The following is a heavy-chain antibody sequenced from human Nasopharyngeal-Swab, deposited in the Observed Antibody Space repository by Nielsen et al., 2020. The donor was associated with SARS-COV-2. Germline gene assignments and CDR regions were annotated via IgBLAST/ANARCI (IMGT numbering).Heavy chain of an antibody. Sequence: ETLSLTCTVVSGGSISSYYWSWIRQPAGKGLEWIGRIYTSGSTNYNPSLKSRVTMSVDTSKNQFSLKLSSVTAADTAVYYCARVYYDSSVWSFDYWGQGTLVTVSS. J-gene: IGHJ4*02. CDR1: GGSISSYY. V-gene: IGHV4-4*07. CDR3: ARVYYDSSVWSFDY. CDR2: IYTSGST. D-gene: IGHD3-22*01.